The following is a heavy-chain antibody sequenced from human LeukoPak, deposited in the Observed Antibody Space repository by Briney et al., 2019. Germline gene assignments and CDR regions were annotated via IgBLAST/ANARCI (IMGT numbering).Heavy chain of an antibody. CDR1: GGSISSYY. CDR3: ARQIASAGTAGFDF. V-gene: IGHV4-4*07. J-gene: IGHJ4*02. D-gene: IGHD6-13*01. CDR2: IYSTGRT. Sequence: SETLSLTCTVSGGSISSYYWSWIRQLAGKGLEWIGRIYSTGRTNYNPSLKSRVTMSVDTSKNQFSLRLRSVTAADTAVYYCARQIASAGTAGFDFWGQGALVTVSS.